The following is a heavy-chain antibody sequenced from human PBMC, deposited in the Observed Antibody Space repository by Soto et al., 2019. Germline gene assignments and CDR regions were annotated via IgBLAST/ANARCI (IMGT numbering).Heavy chain of an antibody. CDR3: ARLAPYSGSYYGLHGMDV. D-gene: IGHD1-26*01. V-gene: IGHV5-10-1*01. CDR2: IDPSDSYT. CDR1: GYSFTSYW. Sequence: GESLKISCKGSGYSFTSYWISWVRQMPGKGLEWMGRIDPSDSYTNYSPSFQGHVTISADKSISTAYLQWSSLKASDTAMYYCARLAPYSGSYYGLHGMDVWGQGTTVTSP. J-gene: IGHJ6*02.